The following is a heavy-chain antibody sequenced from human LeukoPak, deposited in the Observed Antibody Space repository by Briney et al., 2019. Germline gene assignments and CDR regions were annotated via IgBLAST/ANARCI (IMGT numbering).Heavy chain of an antibody. CDR2: IYTSGST. D-gene: IGHD6-13*01. CDR3: ARGRGSSWYYFDY. J-gene: IGHJ4*02. Sequence: SETLSLTCTVSGGSISSGSYYWSWIRQPAGKGLEWIGRIYTSGSTNYNPSPKGRVTMSVDTSKNQFSLQLNSVTAADTAVYYCARGRGSSWYYFDYWGQGTLVTVSS. CDR1: GGSISSGSYY. V-gene: IGHV4-61*02.